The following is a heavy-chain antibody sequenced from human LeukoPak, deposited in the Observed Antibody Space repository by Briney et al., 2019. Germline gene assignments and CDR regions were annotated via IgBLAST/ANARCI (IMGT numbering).Heavy chain of an antibody. Sequence: QTLSLTCAISGDSVSSNSTTWNWFRQSPSRGLEWLGRTYYRSKWCNDYAVSVRGRITVNPDTSKNQFSLHLNSVTPEGTAVYYCARRLTQYDCFDPWGQGILVTVSS. J-gene: IGHJ5*02. CDR2: TYYRSKWCN. V-gene: IGHV6-1*01. D-gene: IGHD2-2*01. CDR3: ARRLTQYDCFDP. CDR1: GDSVSSNSTT.